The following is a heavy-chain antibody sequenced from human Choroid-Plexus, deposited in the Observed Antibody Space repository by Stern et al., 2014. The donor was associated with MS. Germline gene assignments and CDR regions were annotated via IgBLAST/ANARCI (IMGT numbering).Heavy chain of an antibody. D-gene: IGHD2/OR15-2a*01. CDR1: GFTFGSCA. Sequence: DQLVESGGGVVQPGRPLRLSCVASGFTFGSCAMHWVRQAPGKGLEGGAGVSYDGSNKYYADSVKGRFTISRDNSQNTLYMQMSSLRPEDTAVYYCAKDRHYLTYFFDHWGQGSLVTVSS. CDR3: AKDRHYLTYFFDH. J-gene: IGHJ5*02. CDR2: VSYDGSNK. V-gene: IGHV3-30*18.